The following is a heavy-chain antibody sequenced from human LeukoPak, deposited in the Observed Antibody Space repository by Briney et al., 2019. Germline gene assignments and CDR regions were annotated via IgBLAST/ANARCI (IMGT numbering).Heavy chain of an antibody. CDR3: ARAVVRGATHFDY. CDR2: LYTSGST. D-gene: IGHD3-10*01. CDR1: GDSINNYY. J-gene: IGHJ4*02. Sequence: SETLSLTCTVSGDSINNYYWSWIRQPAGKGLEWIGRLYTSGSTYYNPSLKSRVTISVDTSKNQFSLKLSSVTAADTAVYYCARAVVRGATHFDYWGQGTLVTVSS. V-gene: IGHV4-4*07.